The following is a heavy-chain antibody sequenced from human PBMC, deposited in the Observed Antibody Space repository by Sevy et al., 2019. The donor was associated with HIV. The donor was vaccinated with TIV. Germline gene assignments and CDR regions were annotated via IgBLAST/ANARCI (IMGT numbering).Heavy chain of an antibody. D-gene: IGHD7-27*01. J-gene: IGHJ3*02. CDR1: GFTFSNYG. V-gene: IGHV3-30*18. CDR2: ISYDGGNK. Sequence: ALRLSCAASGFTFSNYGMHWVRQAPGKGLEWVAFISYDGGNKDHADSVKGRFTISRDNSKNTLYLQMNSLRAEDTAMYYCAKFSSLGNAFDIWGQGTMVTVSS. CDR3: AKFSSLGNAFDI.